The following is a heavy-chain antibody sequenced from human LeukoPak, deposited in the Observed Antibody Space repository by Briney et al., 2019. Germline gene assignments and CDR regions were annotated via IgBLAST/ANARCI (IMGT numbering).Heavy chain of an antibody. V-gene: IGHV1-2*06. CDR2: INPNSGGT. D-gene: IGHD1/OR15-1a*01. CDR3: ARGSWQWGSTMEQTLRHYYFYYMDV. CDR1: GYTFTCYY. Sequence: ASVKLSCKASGYTFTCYYMHWVRQAPGQGLELMGRINPNSGGTNYAQKFQGRVTMTRDTSISTAYMELSRLRSDDTAVYYCARGSWQWGSTMEQTLRHYYFYYMDVWGKGTTVTVSS. J-gene: IGHJ6*03.